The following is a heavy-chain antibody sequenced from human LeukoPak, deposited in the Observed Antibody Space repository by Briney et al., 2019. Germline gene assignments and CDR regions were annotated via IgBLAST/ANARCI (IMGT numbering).Heavy chain of an antibody. CDR1: GFTFSSLG. D-gene: IGHD6-19*01. CDR2: IWYDGSNK. Sequence: PGGPLRLSCAASGFTFSSLGMHWVRQAPGKGLEWVAFIWYDGSNKYYADSVKGRFTISRDNSKNTLYLQMNSLRADDTAVYYCVKPEQWLVLAYWGQGTLVTVSS. J-gene: IGHJ4*02. CDR3: VKPEQWLVLAY. V-gene: IGHV3-30*02.